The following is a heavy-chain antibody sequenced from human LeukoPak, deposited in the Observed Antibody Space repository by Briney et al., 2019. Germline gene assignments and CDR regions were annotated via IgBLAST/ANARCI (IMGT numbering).Heavy chain of an antibody. J-gene: IGHJ3*02. D-gene: IGHD2-2*01. CDR3: ARDSQYFARPGCYGDTFDI. V-gene: IGHV3-7*01. Sequence: PAGSLRLSCAASGFTFTSHWMTWVRQAPGKGLEWVANIKQDGSEKYYVDSVKGRFTISRDNAKTSLYLQMNSLRAEDTAVQFWARDSQYFARPGCYGDTFDIWGQGTMVTVSS. CDR1: GFTFTSHW. CDR2: IKQDGSEK.